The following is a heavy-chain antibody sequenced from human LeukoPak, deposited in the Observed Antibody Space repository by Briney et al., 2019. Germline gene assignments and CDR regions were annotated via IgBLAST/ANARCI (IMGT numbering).Heavy chain of an antibody. CDR3: AREAYYDILTGYYNGGYNWFGP. CDR1: GFTFSSYS. Sequence: GGSLRLSCAAPGFTFSSYSMNWVRQAPGKGLEWVSSISSSSSYIYYAVSVKGRFTISRDNAKNSLYLQMNSLRAEDTAVYYCAREAYYDILTGYYNGGYNWFGPWGQGTLVTVSS. J-gene: IGHJ5*02. V-gene: IGHV3-21*01. CDR2: ISSSSSYI. D-gene: IGHD3-9*01.